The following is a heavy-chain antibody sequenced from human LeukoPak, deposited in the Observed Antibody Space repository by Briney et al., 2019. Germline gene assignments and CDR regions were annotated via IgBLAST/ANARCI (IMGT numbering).Heavy chain of an antibody. Sequence: SETLSLTCAVYGGSFSGYYWSWIRQPPGKGLEWIGEINHRGSTNYNPSLKSRVAISVDTSKNQFSLKLSSVTAADTAVYYCVGQWGAFRHLDYWGQGILVTVSS. CDR1: GGSFSGYY. V-gene: IGHV4-34*01. D-gene: IGHD1-26*01. CDR3: VGQWGAFRHLDY. CDR2: INHRGST. J-gene: IGHJ4*02.